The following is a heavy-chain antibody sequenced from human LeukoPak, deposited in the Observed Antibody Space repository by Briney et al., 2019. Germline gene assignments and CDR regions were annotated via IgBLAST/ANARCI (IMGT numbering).Heavy chain of an antibody. CDR1: GGSISSGGYY. J-gene: IGHJ3*02. CDR2: MYYSGST. CDR3: ARTRGYSYGYVGRSDAFDI. D-gene: IGHD5-18*01. Sequence: PSETLSLTCTVSGGSISSGGYYWSWIRQHPGKGLEWIGYMYYSGSTYYNPSLKSRVTISVDTSKNQFSLKLSSVTAADTAVYYCARTRGYSYGYVGRSDAFDIWGQGTMVTVSS. V-gene: IGHV4-31*03.